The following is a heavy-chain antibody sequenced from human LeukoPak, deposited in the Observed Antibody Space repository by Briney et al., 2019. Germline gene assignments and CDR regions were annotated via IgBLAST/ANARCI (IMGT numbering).Heavy chain of an antibody. V-gene: IGHV3-7*01. Sequence: HPGGSLRLSCAASGFTFSSFSMSWVRQAPGKGLEWVANIKEDGSEIYYVDSVKGRFTISRDNAKNSLYLQMNSLRVEDTAVYYCARDATTELGTVYMDVWGKGTTVTISS. J-gene: IGHJ6*03. D-gene: IGHD4-17*01. CDR2: IKEDGSEI. CDR3: ARDATTELGTVYMDV. CDR1: GFTFSSFS.